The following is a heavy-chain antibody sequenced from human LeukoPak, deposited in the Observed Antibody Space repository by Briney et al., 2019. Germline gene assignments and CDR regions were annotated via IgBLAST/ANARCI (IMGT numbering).Heavy chain of an antibody. Sequence: TSETLSLTCTVSGVSIRDNNYYWGWVRQPPGKGLEWIGSMFHTGSTYYNPSLRPRVTLSVDTSKNQLSLNLKSGTAADTAVYFCARLLLGSTVVDYWGQGALVIVSS. V-gene: IGHV4-39*01. J-gene: IGHJ4*02. CDR2: MFHTGST. CDR1: GVSIRDNNYY. D-gene: IGHD2-8*02. CDR3: ARLLLGSTVVDY.